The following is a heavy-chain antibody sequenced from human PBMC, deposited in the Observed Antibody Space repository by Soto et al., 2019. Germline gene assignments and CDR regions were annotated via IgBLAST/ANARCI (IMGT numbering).Heavy chain of an antibody. CDR3: TRGRHADSSGTGAH. V-gene: IGHV3-74*01. Sequence: GGSLRLSCVVSGFTFRMYWMHWVRQVPGQSPFLVSRISDDGTTTNYAYSVRGRFTISRDNSKNTLYLQMNNLKHDDTAIYYCTRGRHADSSGTGAHWGQGSPVIDSS. CDR2: ISDDGTTT. D-gene: IGHD1-26*01. J-gene: IGHJ4*02. CDR1: GFTFRMYW.